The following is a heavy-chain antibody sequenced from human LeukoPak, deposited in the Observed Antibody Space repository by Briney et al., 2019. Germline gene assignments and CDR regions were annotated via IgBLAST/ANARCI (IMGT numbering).Heavy chain of an antibody. J-gene: IGHJ4*02. CDR2: IYSGGST. CDR1: GFTVSSNY. Sequence: GGSLRLSCAASGFTVSSNYMSWVRQAPGKGLEWVSVIYSGGSTYYADSVKGRFTISRDNSKNTLYLQMNSLRAEDTAVYYCAGGGRPKFWSGYFYWGQGTLVTVSS. D-gene: IGHD3-3*01. CDR3: AGGGRPKFWSGYFY. V-gene: IGHV3-53*01.